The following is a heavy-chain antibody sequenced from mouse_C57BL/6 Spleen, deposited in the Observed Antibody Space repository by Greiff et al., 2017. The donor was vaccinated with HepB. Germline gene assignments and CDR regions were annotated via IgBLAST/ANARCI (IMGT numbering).Heavy chain of an antibody. CDR1: GYTFTSYW. CDR3: ARRVKEFDY. CDR2: IDPSDSYT. J-gene: IGHJ2*01. Sequence: VQLQQPGAELVMPGASVKLSCKASGYTFTSYWMHWVKQRPGQGLEWIGEIDPSDSYTNYNQKFKGKSTLTVDKSSSTAYMQLSSLTSEDSAVYYCARRVKEFDYWGQGTTLTVSS. V-gene: IGHV1-69*01. D-gene: IGHD1-3*01.